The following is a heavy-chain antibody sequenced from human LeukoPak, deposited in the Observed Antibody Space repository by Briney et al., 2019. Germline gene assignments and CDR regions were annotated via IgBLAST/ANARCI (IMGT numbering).Heavy chain of an antibody. V-gene: IGHV4-30-2*01. D-gene: IGHD6-19*01. CDR3: ARVAVAGTIWGTVDY. CDR1: GGSISSGGYS. J-gene: IGHJ4*02. Sequence: PSETLSLTCAVSGGSISSGGYSWSWIRQPPGKGLEWIGYIYHSGSTYYNPSLKSRVTISVDRSKNQFSLKLSSVTAADTAVYYCARVAVAGTIWGTVDYWGQGTLVTVSS. CDR2: IYHSGST.